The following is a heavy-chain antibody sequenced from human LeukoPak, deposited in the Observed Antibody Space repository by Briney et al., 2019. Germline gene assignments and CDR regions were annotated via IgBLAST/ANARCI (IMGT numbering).Heavy chain of an antibody. CDR1: GGSFSGYY. CDR2: INHSGST. J-gene: IGHJ4*02. D-gene: IGHD5-12*01. V-gene: IGHV4-34*01. CDR3: ARVRTNSGLPDY. Sequence: SETLSLTCAVYGGSFSGYYWSWIRQPPGKGLEWIGEINHSGSTNYNPSLKSRVTISVDTSKNLFSLKLSSVTAADTAVYYCARVRTNSGLPDYWGQGTLVTVSS.